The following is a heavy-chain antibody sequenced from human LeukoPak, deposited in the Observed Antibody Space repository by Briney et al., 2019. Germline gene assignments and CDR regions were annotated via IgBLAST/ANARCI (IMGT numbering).Heavy chain of an antibody. J-gene: IGHJ6*03. V-gene: IGHV1-2*02. Sequence: GASVTVSFTASGYTFTVYYMHWVRQAPGQGLEWMGWSNINSGGTNYAQKFQGRVTMTRDTSISTAYMEVSRLRSDDTAVYYCARDRGLDIAAAGKFRHYYYYMDIWGKGTTVTVFS. CDR2: SNINSGGT. CDR1: GYTFTVYY. CDR3: ARDRGLDIAAAGKFRHYYYYMDI. D-gene: IGHD6-13*01.